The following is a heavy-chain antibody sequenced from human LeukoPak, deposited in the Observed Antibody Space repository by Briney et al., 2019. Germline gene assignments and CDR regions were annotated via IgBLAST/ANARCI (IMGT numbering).Heavy chain of an antibody. CDR1: GFTFSSYG. J-gene: IGHJ4*02. CDR2: ISYDGSNK. Sequence: PGGSLRLSCAASGFTFSSYGIHWVRRAPGKGLEWMAGISYDGSNKYYADTLKGRFTISRDTSKTTAYLDMSSLRVEDTAVYYCAKDAIPFDFWGQGTLVSVFS. V-gene: IGHV3-30*18. D-gene: IGHD2-21*01. CDR3: AKDAIPFDF.